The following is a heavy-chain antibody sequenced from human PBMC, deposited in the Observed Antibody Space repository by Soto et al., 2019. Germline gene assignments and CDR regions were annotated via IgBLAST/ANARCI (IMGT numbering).Heavy chain of an antibody. D-gene: IGHD5-12*01. CDR3: AREGSGYNF. CDR1: GGTFSSFG. CDR2: IIPVFGRP. V-gene: IGHV1-69*13. Sequence: PSVKVSCKASGGTFSSFGISWVRQAPGQGLEWMGGIIPVFGRPNYAQRFRGRLTITADESTNTGYMELIDLTSEDTAVYYCAREGSGYNFWGQGTQVTVSS. J-gene: IGHJ1*01.